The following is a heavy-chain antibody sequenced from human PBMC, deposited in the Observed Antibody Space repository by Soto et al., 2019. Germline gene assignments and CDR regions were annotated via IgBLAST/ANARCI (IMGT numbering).Heavy chain of an antibody. J-gene: IGHJ6*02. CDR1: GGSISSSSYY. V-gene: IGHV4-39*02. Sequence: SETLSLTCTVSGGSISSSSYYWGWIRQPPGKGLEWIGSIYYSGSTYYNPSLKSRVTISVDTSKNQFSLKLSSVTAADTAVYYCARDEKGGVRGVTWYYYYYYGMDVWGQGTTVTVSS. CDR3: ARDEKGGVRGVTWYYYYYYGMDV. D-gene: IGHD3-10*01. CDR2: IYYSGST.